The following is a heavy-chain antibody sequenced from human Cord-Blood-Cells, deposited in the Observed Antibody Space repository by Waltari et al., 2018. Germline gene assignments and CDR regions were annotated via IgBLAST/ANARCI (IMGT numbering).Heavy chain of an antibody. CDR1: GGSFSGYH. Sequence: QVQLQQWGAGLLKPSETLSLTCAVYGGSFSGYHWSWIRQPPGKGLEWIGEINHRGSTNYNPSLKSRVTISVDTSKNQFSLKLSSVTAADTAVYYCAGGAGFDYWGQGTLVTVSS. CDR3: AGGAGFDY. CDR2: INHRGST. J-gene: IGHJ4*02. V-gene: IGHV4-34*01. D-gene: IGHD3-16*01.